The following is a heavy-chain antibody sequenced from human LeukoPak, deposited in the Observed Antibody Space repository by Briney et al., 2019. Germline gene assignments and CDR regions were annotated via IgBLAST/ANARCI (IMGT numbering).Heavy chain of an antibody. CDR1: GYTFSSYD. V-gene: IGHV1-18*01. Sequence: ASVKVSCKTSGYTFSSYDISWVRQAPGHGLEWMGWIAPYNGNTKYTQNLQGRVTLTTDISTSTAYMELRSLRSDDTAVYYCARTVIAAIRGATPPGYWGQGTLVTVSS. D-gene: IGHD3-10*01. CDR3: ARTVIAAIRGATPPGY. J-gene: IGHJ4*02. CDR2: IAPYNGNT.